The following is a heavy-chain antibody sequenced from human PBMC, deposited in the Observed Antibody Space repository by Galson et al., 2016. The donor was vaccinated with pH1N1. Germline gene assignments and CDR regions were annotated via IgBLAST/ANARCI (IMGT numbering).Heavy chain of an antibody. V-gene: IGHV3-9*01. CDR1: GFTFDDYA. CDR3: AKTFMGVAYYYGMDV. J-gene: IGHJ6*02. CDR2: ISWNSGII. Sequence: SLRLSCAASGFTFDDYAMNWVRQAPGKGLEWVSGISWNSGIIGYADSVKGRFTISRDNAKNSLYLQMNSLGAEDTALYYCAKTFMGVAYYYGMDVWGQGTTVTVSS. D-gene: IGHD2/OR15-2a*01.